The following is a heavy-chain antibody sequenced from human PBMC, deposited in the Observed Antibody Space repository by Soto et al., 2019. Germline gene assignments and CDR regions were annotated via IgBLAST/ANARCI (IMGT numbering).Heavy chain of an antibody. CDR1: GYMFTDYY. CDR2: IDPKGGDT. CDR3: ARCLVRATTVVDY. V-gene: IGHV1-2*02. J-gene: IGHJ4*02. D-gene: IGHD1-26*01. Sequence: ASVKVSCKASGYMFTDYYMHWVRQAPGQGLEWMGWIDPKGGDTKYAQNFQGRVTMTRDTPISTAYMDLSSLISDDTAVYYCARCLVRATTVVDYWGQGTLVTVSS.